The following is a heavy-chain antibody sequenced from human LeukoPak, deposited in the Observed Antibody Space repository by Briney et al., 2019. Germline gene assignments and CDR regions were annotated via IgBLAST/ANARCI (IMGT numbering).Heavy chain of an antibody. CDR2: IYTSGST. CDR3: ARGETFQGANYDILTGYLSPDYYYYYMDV. V-gene: IGHV4-4*07. Sequence: SETLSLTCTVSGGSISSHYWSWIRQPAGKGLEWIGRIYTSGSTNYNPSLKSRVTMSVDTSKNQFSLKLSSVTAADTAVYYCARGETFQGANYDILTGYLSPDYYYYYMDVWGKGTTVTVSS. J-gene: IGHJ6*03. D-gene: IGHD3-9*01. CDR1: GGSISSHY.